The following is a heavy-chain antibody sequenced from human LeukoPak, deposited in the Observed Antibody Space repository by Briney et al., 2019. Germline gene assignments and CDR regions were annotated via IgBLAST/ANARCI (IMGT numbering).Heavy chain of an antibody. CDR3: ARSALTGGLVPAAPLGWFDP. V-gene: IGHV1-69*05. D-gene: IGHD2-2*01. CDR2: IIPIFGTA. Sequence: GASVKVSCKASGGTFSSYAISWVRQAPGQGLEWMGGIIPIFGTANYAQKFQGRVTITTDESTSTAYMELSSLRSEDTAVYYCARSALTGGLVPAAPLGWFDPWGQGTLVTVSS. J-gene: IGHJ5*02. CDR1: GGTFSSYA.